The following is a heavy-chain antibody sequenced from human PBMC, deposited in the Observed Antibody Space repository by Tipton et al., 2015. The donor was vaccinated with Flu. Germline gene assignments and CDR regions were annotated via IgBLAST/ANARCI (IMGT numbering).Heavy chain of an antibody. CDR1: EFTFSSYE. D-gene: IGHD7-27*01. J-gene: IGHJ4*02. CDR3: ATLTGDDY. V-gene: IGHV3-48*03. Sequence: SLRLSCGASEFTFSSYEMNWVRQAPGKGLEWLSYISSSGNTISYADSVRGRLTISRDNTKKSLYLQLNSLRAEDTAIYYCATLTGDDYWGQGILVTVSS. CDR2: ISSSGNTI.